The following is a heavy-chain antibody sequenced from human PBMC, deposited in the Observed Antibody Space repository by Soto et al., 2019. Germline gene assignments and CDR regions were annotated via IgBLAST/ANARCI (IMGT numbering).Heavy chain of an antibody. Sequence: GGSLRLSCAASGFTFSSYWMSLVRQAPGKGLEWVANIKQDGSEKYYVDSVKGRFTISRDNAKNSLYLQMNSLRAEDTAVYYCARAGYSSGWYVSYYMDVWGKGTTVTVSS. CDR2: IKQDGSEK. V-gene: IGHV3-7*04. J-gene: IGHJ6*03. CDR3: ARAGYSSGWYVSYYMDV. CDR1: GFTFSSYW. D-gene: IGHD6-19*01.